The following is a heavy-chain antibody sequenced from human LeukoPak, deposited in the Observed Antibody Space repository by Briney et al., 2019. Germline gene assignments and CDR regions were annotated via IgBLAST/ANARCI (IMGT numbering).Heavy chain of an antibody. CDR1: GYTFTSYA. V-gene: IGHV7-4-1*02. CDR3: ARHYCSGGSCYSDLDY. J-gene: IGHJ4*02. D-gene: IGHD2-15*01. Sequence: GAPVKVSCKASGYTFTSYAMNWVRQAPGQGLEWMGWINTNTGNPTYAQGFTGRFVFSLDTSVSTAYLQISSLKAEDTAVYYCARHYCSGGSCYSDLDYWGQGTLVTVSS. CDR2: INTNTGNP.